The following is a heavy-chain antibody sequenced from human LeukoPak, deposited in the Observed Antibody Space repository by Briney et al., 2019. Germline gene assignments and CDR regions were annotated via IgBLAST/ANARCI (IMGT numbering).Heavy chain of an antibody. CDR2: IYTSGTT. V-gene: IGHV4-4*07. CDR3: ARGRYGWLPFDY. D-gene: IGHD3-16*01. CDR1: GGSLTNYY. Sequence: SETLSLTRTVSGGSLTNYYWTWIRQPAGKGLEWIGRIYTSGTTSYNPSLKSRVTISVDTSKNQFTLNLSSVTAADTAVYYCARGRYGWLPFDYWGQGTLVTVSS. J-gene: IGHJ4*02.